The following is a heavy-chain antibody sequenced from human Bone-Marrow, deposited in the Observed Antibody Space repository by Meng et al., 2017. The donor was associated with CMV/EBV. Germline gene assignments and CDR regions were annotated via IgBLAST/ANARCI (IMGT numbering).Heavy chain of an antibody. V-gene: IGHV1-69*10. CDR3: ARGGGYSYGHNWFGP. D-gene: IGHD5-18*01. J-gene: IGHJ5*02. CDR2: IIPILGIA. CDR1: GGTFSSYA. Sequence: SVKVSCKASGGTFSSYAISWVRQAPGQGLEWMGGIIPILGIANYAQRFQGRVTITADKSTSTAYMELSSLRSEDTAVYYCARGGGYSYGHNWFGPWGQGTLVTVSS.